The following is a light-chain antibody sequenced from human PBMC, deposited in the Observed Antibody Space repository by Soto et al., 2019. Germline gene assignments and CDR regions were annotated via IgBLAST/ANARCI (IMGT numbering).Light chain of an antibody. Sequence: ELVLTQSPGTLSLSPGERVALSCRASQSVRGSYLAWYQQKPGQAPRLLIYEASRRAPGIPDRFSGSGSGTDFILTSNKLEPEDLALYFCQQSASSPHTFGQGTKLEMK. J-gene: IGKJ2*01. V-gene: IGKV3-20*01. CDR3: QQSASSPHT. CDR1: QSVRGSY. CDR2: EAS.